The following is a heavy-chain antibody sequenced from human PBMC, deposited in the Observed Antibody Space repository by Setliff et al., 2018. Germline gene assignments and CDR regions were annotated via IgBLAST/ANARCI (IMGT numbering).Heavy chain of an antibody. Sequence: SETLSLTCTVSGDSISRYYWSWIRQPPGKGLEWIGYIQNGGNTKYNPSLGSRITMSVDTSKNQFSLKLSSVTAADTAVYYCARDQYTSGYDCAFDYWGQGMLVTVSS. D-gene: IGHD5-12*01. CDR1: GDSISRYY. CDR2: IQNGGNT. CDR3: ARDQYTSGYDCAFDY. V-gene: IGHV4-59*01. J-gene: IGHJ4*02.